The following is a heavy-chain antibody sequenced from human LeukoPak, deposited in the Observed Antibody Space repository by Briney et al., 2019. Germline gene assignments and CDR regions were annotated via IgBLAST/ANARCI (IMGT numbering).Heavy chain of an antibody. V-gene: IGHV1-2*02. CDR1: GYTFTGYY. D-gene: IGHD2-15*01. Sequence: ASVKVSCKASGYTFTGYYMHWVRQAPRQGLEWMGWINPNSGGTNYAQKFQGRVTMTRDTSISTAYMELSRLRSDDTAVYYCASCSGGSCYSGNWFDPWGQGTLVTVSS. CDR2: INPNSGGT. CDR3: ASCSGGSCYSGNWFDP. J-gene: IGHJ5*02.